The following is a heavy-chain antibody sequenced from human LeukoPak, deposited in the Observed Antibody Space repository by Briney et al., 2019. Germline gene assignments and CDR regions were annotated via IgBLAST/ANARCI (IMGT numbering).Heavy chain of an antibody. CDR3: ARGGSYSGSWYVDY. CDR1: GGSISSSSYY. CDR2: IYYSGST. V-gene: IGHV4-39*01. D-gene: IGHD6-13*01. J-gene: IGHJ4*02. Sequence: PSQTLSLTCTVSGGSISSSSYYWGWIRQPPGKGLEWIGSIYYSGSTYYNPSLKSRVTISVDTSKNQFSLKLSSVTAADTAVYYCARGGSYSGSWYVDYWGQGTLVTVSS.